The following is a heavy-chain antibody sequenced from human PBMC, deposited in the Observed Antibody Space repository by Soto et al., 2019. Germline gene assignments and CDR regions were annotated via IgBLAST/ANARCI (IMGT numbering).Heavy chain of an antibody. V-gene: IGHV1-69*13. CDR3: ARDQCSGGSCYFHFDY. CDR2: IIPIFGTA. CDR1: GGTFSSYA. J-gene: IGHJ4*02. Sequence: SVKVSCKASGGTFSSYAISWVRQAPGQGLEWMGGIIPIFGTANYAQKFQGRVTITADESTSTAYMELSSLRSEDTAVYYCARDQCSGGSCYFHFDYWGQGTLVTVS. D-gene: IGHD2-15*01.